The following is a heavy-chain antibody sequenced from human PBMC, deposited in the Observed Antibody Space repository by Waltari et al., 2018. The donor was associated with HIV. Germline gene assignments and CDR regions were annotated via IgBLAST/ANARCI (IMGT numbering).Heavy chain of an antibody. CDR3: ARVGDWWELPYYCDY. CDR2: IYSGGST. D-gene: IGHD1-26*01. V-gene: IGHV3-66*02. Sequence: EVQLVESGGGLVQPGGSLRLSCAASGFTVSSNYMSWVRQAPGKGLEWVSVIYSGGSTYYADSVKGRFTISRDNSKNTLYLQMNSLRAEDTAVYYCARVGDWWELPYYCDYWGQGTLVTVSS. J-gene: IGHJ4*02. CDR1: GFTVSSNY.